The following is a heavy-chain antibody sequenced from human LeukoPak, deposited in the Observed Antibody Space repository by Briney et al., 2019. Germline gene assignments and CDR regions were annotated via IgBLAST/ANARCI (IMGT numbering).Heavy chain of an antibody. CDR1: GFSFSIFG. J-gene: IGHJ6*03. CDR2: ILFDGSNK. V-gene: IGHV3-30*02. Sequence: PGGSLRLSCAASGFSFSIFGMHRVRQAPGKGLEWVSFILFDGSNKYYADSVKGRFTISRDNSKNTLYLQMNSLRTEDTAVYYCAKDRNSKSNYYMDVWGKGTTVTVSS. D-gene: IGHD3-10*01. CDR3: AKDRNSKSNYYMDV.